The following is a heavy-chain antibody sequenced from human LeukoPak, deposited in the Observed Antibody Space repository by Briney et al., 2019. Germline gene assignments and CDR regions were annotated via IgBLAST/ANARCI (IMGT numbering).Heavy chain of an antibody. CDR3: AKHSHDGSAPYYEVQLDY. D-gene: IGHD3-22*01. CDR1: GFTFTSFA. J-gene: IGHJ4*02. CDR2: ISRSGVAT. Sequence: GGSLRLSCAASGFTFTSFAMSWVRQAPGKGLEWVSTISRSGVATYYANSVKGRFTISRDHSKNTVYVQMNSLRAEDTAIYYCAKHSHDGSAPYYEVQLDYWGQGTLVTVSS. V-gene: IGHV3-23*01.